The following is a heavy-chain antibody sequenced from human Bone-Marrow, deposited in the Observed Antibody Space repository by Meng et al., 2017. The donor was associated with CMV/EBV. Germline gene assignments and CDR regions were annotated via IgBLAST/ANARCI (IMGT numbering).Heavy chain of an antibody. CDR3: ARPVGYQLSYNWFDP. Sequence: SETLSLTCTVSGGSISSSSYYWGWIRQPPGKGLEWIGSIYYSGSTYYNPSLNSRVTISVDTSKNQFSLKLSSVTAADTAVYYCARPVGYQLSYNWFDPWGQGTLVTVSS. CDR1: GGSISSSSYY. V-gene: IGHV4-39*01. J-gene: IGHJ5*02. D-gene: IGHD2-2*01. CDR2: IYYSGST.